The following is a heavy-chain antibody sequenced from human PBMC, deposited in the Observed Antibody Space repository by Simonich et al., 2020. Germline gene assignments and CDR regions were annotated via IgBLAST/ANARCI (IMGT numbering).Heavy chain of an antibody. J-gene: IGHJ4*02. CDR3: ARDVDTAMVFDY. Sequence: EVQLVESGGGLVKPGGSLRLSCAASGFTFSSYSMNWVRQAPGKGLEWGSYISISSNYIYYADSGKGRFTISRDNAKNSLYLQMNSLRAEDTAVYYCARDVDTAMVFDYWGQGTLVTVSS. D-gene: IGHD5-18*01. CDR2: ISISSNYI. V-gene: IGHV3-21*01. CDR1: GFTFSSYS.